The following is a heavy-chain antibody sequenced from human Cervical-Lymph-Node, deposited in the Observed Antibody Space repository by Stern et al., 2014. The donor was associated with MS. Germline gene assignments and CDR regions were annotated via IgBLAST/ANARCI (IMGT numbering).Heavy chain of an antibody. D-gene: IGHD1-1*01. CDR1: GDTFSRNA. Sequence: QLVESGAEVKKPGSSVKVSCKASGDTFSRNAIAWVRQAPGQGLEWMGGIIPVYGATNYAQKFQGRVTVTADESTSTVYMELSSLRSEDTAVYYCARDLALNTGWYGHWGQGTQVTVSS. CDR2: IIPVYGAT. CDR3: ARDLALNTGWYGH. J-gene: IGHJ5*02. V-gene: IGHV1-69*01.